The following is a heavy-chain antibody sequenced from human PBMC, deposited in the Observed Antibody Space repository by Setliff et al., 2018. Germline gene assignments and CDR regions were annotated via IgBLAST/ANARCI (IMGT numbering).Heavy chain of an antibody. CDR3: ARVSGFLYMDV. D-gene: IGHD3-3*01. J-gene: IGHJ6*03. Sequence: ETLSLTCTVSGDSISSYYWSWIRQPAGKGLEWLGQIYTSWSTNYNPSLKGRATLSIDASKRQFSLKLTSVTAADTAVYYCARVSGFLYMDVWGKGTTVTVSS. V-gene: IGHV4-4*07. CDR1: GDSISSYY. CDR2: IYTSWST.